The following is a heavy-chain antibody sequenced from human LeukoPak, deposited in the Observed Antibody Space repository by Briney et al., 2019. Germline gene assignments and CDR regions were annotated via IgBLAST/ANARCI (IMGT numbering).Heavy chain of an antibody. CDR2: IYYSGST. D-gene: IGHD3-10*01. J-gene: IGHJ5*02. V-gene: IGHV4-39*07. Sequence: SQTLSLTCTVSGGSISSGSYDWYWIRQPPGKGLEWIGGIYYSGSTYYNPSLKSRVTISVDTSKNQFSLKLSSVTAADTAVYYCARDLLLSSVFDPWGQGTLVTVSS. CDR3: ARDLLLSSVFDP. CDR1: GGSISSGSYD.